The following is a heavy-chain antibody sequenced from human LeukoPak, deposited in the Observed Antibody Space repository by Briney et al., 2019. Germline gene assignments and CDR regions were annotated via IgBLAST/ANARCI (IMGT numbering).Heavy chain of an antibody. J-gene: IGHJ6*03. CDR2: IRSKAYGGTT. CDR3: TSNLYGHYYYYYMDV. Sequence: TGGSLRLSCTASGFTFGDYAMSWVRQAPGKGLEWVGFIRSKAYGGTTEYAASVKGRFTISRDDSKSIAYLQMNSLKTEDTAVYYCTSNLYGHYYYYYMDVWGKGTTVTISS. V-gene: IGHV3-49*04. D-gene: IGHD2-8*01. CDR1: GFTFGDYA.